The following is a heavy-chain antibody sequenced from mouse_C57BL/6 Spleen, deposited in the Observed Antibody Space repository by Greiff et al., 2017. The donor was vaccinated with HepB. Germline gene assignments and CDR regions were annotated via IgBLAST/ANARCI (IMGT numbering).Heavy chain of an antibody. V-gene: IGHV1-69*01. Sequence: VQLQQSGAELVMPGASVKLSCKASGYTFTSYWMHWVKQRPGQGLEWIGEIDPSDSYTNYNQKFKGKSTLTVDKSSSTAYMQLSSLTSEDSAVYDCARGGSYSGGFAYWGQGTLVTVSA. D-gene: IGHD3-1*01. CDR2: IDPSDSYT. CDR1: GYTFTSYW. CDR3: ARGGSYSGGFAY. J-gene: IGHJ3*01.